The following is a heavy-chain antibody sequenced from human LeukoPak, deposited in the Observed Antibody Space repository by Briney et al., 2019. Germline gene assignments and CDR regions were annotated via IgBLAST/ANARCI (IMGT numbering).Heavy chain of an antibody. Sequence: GGSLRLSCAASGFTFSTYAMHWVRQAPGKGLEWVAAISYDGSNKYYADSVKGRFTISRDNSKNTLYLQMNSLRAEDTAVYYCARGGYNWNDNWFDPWGQGTLVTVSS. CDR2: ISYDGSNK. CDR3: ARGGYNWNDNWFDP. J-gene: IGHJ5*02. D-gene: IGHD1-1*01. CDR1: GFTFSTYA. V-gene: IGHV3-30*04.